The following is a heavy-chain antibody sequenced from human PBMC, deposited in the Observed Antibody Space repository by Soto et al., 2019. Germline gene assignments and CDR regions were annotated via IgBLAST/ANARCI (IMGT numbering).Heavy chain of an antibody. CDR3: SVVAIADSRNSLGY. Sequence: PGGSLRLSCAASGLTFSSYWMHWVRQAPGKGLVWVSRINSDGSTTNYADSVKGRFTISRDNAKNTLYLRMNSLRAEDTAVYYCSVVAIADSRNSLGYWGQGTLVTVSS. CDR1: GLTFSSYW. J-gene: IGHJ4*02. D-gene: IGHD2-15*01. V-gene: IGHV3-74*01. CDR2: INSDGSTT.